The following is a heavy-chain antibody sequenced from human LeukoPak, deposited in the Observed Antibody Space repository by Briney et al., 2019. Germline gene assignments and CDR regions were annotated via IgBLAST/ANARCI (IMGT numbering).Heavy chain of an antibody. CDR2: IKQDGSEK. Sequence: GGSLRLSCAASGFTFSSYAMSWVRQAPGKGLEWVANIKQDGSEKYYVDSVKGRFTISRDNAKNSLYLQMNSLRAEDTAVYYCARACYYDSSGYCHDAFDIWGQGTMVTVSS. J-gene: IGHJ3*02. CDR1: GFTFSSYA. CDR3: ARACYYDSSGYCHDAFDI. D-gene: IGHD3-22*01. V-gene: IGHV3-7*01.